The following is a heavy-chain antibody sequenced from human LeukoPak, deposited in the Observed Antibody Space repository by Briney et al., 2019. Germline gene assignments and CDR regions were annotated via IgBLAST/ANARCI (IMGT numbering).Heavy chain of an antibody. CDR2: ISAYNGNT. J-gene: IGHJ4*02. D-gene: IGHD3-3*01. CDR3: ARDLETPDDFWSGYYLFDY. V-gene: IGHV1-18*01. CDR1: GYTFTSYG. Sequence: GASVKVSCKASGYTFTSYGISWVRQAPGQGLEWMGWISAYNGNTNYAQKLQGRVTMTTDTSTSTAYMELRSLRSDDTAVYYCARDLETPDDFWSGYYLFDYWGQGTLVTVSS.